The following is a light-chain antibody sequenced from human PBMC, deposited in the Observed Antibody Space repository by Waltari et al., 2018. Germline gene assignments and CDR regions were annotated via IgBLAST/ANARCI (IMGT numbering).Light chain of an antibody. CDR1: KLGDKY. V-gene: IGLV3-1*01. CDR2: QNS. J-gene: IGLJ2*01. CDR3: QARDSGTVV. Sequence: SYELTQAPSVSVSPGQTASITCSGDKLGDKYLNWYQHKPGQSPVLVLYQNSKRRSGIPERFSGSISRKTATLTISAAQAMDEADYYCQARDSGTVVFGGGTKLTVL.